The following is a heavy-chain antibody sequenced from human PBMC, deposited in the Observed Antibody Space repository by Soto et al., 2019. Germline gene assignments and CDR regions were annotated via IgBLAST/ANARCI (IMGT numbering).Heavy chain of an antibody. V-gene: IGHV6-1*01. CDR2: TYYKSKWYY. D-gene: IGHD1-1*01. CDR3: ARGSWDDVSGHYYMDV. CDR1: GDSVSNNSAG. Sequence: SQTLSLTCDISGDSVSNNSAGWNWIRQTPSRGLEWLGRTYYKSKWYYTYAASVKSRITVSPDTSKNQFSLQLTSVTPEDTAVYYCARGSWDDVSGHYYMDVWDKGTTVTVSS. J-gene: IGHJ6*03.